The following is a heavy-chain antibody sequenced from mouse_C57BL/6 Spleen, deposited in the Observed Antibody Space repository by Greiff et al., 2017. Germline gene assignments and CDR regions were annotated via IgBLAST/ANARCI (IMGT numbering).Heavy chain of an antibody. CDR2: ISYDGSN. V-gene: IGHV3-6*01. J-gene: IGHJ3*01. CDR1: GYSITSGYY. Sequence: EVKLMESGPGLVKPSQSLSLTCSVTGYSITSGYYWNWIRQFPGNKLEWMGYISYDGSNNYNPSLKNRISITRDTSKNQFFLKLNSVTTEDTATYYCARGVNWDEAWFAYWGQGTLVTVSA. CDR3: ARGVNWDEAWFAY. D-gene: IGHD4-1*01.